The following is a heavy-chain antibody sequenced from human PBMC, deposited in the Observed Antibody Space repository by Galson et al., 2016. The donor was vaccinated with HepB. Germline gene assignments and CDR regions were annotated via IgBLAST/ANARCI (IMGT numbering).Heavy chain of an antibody. J-gene: IGHJ4*02. CDR1: GLTVSLKY. V-gene: IGHV3-53*01. CDR3: ARARYEYSTSWYLDS. Sequence: SLRLSCAASGLTVSLKYMIWVRQAPGKGLECVSIIYSDGGTYYADSVRGRFTISRDNSKDTVYLQMYSLRAEDTAVYYCARARYEYSTSWYLDSWGQGTLVTVSS. CDR2: IYSDGGT. D-gene: IGHD5-12*01.